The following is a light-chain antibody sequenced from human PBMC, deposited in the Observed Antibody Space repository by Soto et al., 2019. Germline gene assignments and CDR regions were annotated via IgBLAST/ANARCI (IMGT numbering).Light chain of an antibody. CDR3: SSYTNRSTYV. V-gene: IGLV2-14*01. CDR2: EVT. Sequence: QSALTQPASVSGSPGQSITISCTGTSRDIGFFNYVSWYQQFPGNAPKLIIFEVTNRPSGVSNRFSASKSGNTASLTISGLKAEDGADYYCSSYTNRSTYVFGTGIKLTVL. J-gene: IGLJ1*01. CDR1: SRDIGFFNY.